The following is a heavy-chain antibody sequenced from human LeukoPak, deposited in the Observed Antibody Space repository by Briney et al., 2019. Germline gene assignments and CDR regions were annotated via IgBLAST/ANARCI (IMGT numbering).Heavy chain of an antibody. CDR3: ATERGYCSGGSCYFSFDY. V-gene: IGHV3-7*01. CDR1: GFTFGSYW. Sequence: PGGSLRLSCAASGFTFGSYWMSWVRQPPGKGLEWVANIKQDGSEKFYVDSVKGRFTISRDNAQNSLYLQMNSLRAEDTAVYYCATERGYCSGGSCYFSFDYWGQGTLVTVSS. D-gene: IGHD2-15*01. J-gene: IGHJ4*02. CDR2: IKQDGSEK.